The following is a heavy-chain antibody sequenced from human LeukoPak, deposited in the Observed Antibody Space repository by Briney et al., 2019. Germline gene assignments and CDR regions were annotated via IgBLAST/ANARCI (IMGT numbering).Heavy chain of an antibody. J-gene: IGHJ4*02. Sequence: ASVKVSCKASGYIFINYGISWVRQAPGQGLEWMGWISPYNGHTNYAPNLQDRLTMTTDTSTSTAYMELGSLRSDDTAVYYCAKTRDTVLNEYWGQGTLVTVSS. CDR2: ISPYNGHT. V-gene: IGHV1-18*01. CDR1: GYIFINYG. CDR3: AKTRDTVLNEY.